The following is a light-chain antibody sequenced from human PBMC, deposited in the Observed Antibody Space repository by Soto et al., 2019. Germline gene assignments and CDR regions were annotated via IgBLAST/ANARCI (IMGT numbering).Light chain of an antibody. CDR1: RSNIGSNP. Sequence: QSVLTQPPSASGTPGQRVAISCSGTRSNIGSNPVNWCQQLPGTAPKLLIYGSDQRPSGVPDRFSGSKSGTSASLAISGLQSEDEADYYCAAWDDSLFAPVFGGGTKVTVL. J-gene: IGLJ2*01. CDR2: GSD. V-gene: IGLV1-44*01. CDR3: AAWDDSLFAPV.